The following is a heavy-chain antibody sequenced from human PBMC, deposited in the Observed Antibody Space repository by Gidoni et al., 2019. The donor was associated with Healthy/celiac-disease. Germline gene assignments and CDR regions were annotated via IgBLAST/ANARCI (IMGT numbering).Heavy chain of an antibody. D-gene: IGHD6-13*01. Sequence: EVQLVQSGAEVKKPGESLTIYCKGSGYSVTSYWIGWVRQMPGKGLDWMGIIYPGDSDTRDSPSFQGHVTISADNSISTAYLQWSSLKASDTAMYYWASLVGIAAASGAFDIWGQGTMVTVSS. V-gene: IGHV5-51*01. CDR2: IYPGDSDT. J-gene: IGHJ3*02. CDR1: GYSVTSYW. CDR3: ASLVGIAAASGAFDI.